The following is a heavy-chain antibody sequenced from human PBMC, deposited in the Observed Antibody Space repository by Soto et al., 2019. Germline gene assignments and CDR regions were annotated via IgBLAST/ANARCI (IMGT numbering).Heavy chain of an antibody. CDR2: INPSGGST. CDR1: GYTFTSYY. CDR3: ARDQEPSTLYYDYYYMDV. J-gene: IGHJ6*03. V-gene: IGHV1-46*03. Sequence: QVQLVQSGAEVKKPGASVTVSCTASGYTFTSYYIHWVRQAPGQGLEWVGIINPSGGSTSYAQNFQGRVTMTRDTSTSTVYKEVSGLRSEDKAVYYCARDQEPSTLYYDYYYMDVWGKGTTVTVSS.